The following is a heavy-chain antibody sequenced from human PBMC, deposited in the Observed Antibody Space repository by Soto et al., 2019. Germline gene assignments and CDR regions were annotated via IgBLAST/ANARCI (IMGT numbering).Heavy chain of an antibody. D-gene: IGHD6-6*01. J-gene: IGHJ6*02. Sequence: GGSLRLSCAASGFTFSNAWMSWVRQAPGKGLEWVGRIKSKTDGGTTDYAAPVKGRFTISRDDSKNTLYLQMNSLKTEDTAVYYCTTGGAARPPNHRSYYYYGMDVWGQGTTVTVSS. V-gene: IGHV3-15*01. CDR2: IKSKTDGGTT. CDR3: TTGGAARPPNHRSYYYYGMDV. CDR1: GFTFSNAW.